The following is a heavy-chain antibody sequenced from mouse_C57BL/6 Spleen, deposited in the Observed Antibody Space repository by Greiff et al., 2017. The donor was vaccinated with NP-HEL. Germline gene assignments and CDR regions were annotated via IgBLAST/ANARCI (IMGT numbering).Heavy chain of an antibody. J-gene: IGHJ3*01. CDR2: INPSTGGT. CDR3: ARSLDYYGSSPFAY. CDR1: GYSFTGYY. Sequence: VQLQQSGPELVKPGASVKISCKASGYSFTGYYMNWVKQSPEKSLEWIGEINPSTGGTTYNQKFKAKATLTVDKSSSTAYMQLKSLTSEDSAVYYCARSLDYYGSSPFAYWGQGTLVTVSA. D-gene: IGHD1-1*01. V-gene: IGHV1-42*01.